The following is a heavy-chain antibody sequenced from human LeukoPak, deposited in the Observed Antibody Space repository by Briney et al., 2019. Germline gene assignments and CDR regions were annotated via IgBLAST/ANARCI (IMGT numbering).Heavy chain of an antibody. CDR3: ARMTEPGIAAAESFDY. CDR2: IYYSGST. CDR1: GGSISSGGYY. Sequence: SQTLSLTCTVSGGSISSGGYYWSWIRQHPGKGLEWIGYIYYSGSTYYNPSLKSRVTISVDTSKNQFSLKLSSVPAADTAVYYCARMTEPGIAAAESFDYWGQGTLVTVSS. V-gene: IGHV4-31*03. J-gene: IGHJ4*02. D-gene: IGHD6-13*01.